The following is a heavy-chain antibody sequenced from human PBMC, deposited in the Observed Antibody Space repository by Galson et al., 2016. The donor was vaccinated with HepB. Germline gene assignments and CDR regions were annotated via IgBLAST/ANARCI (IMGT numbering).Heavy chain of an antibody. CDR2: IDPEEGET. CDR3: TTPPPLIVVGGTPNDY. J-gene: IGHJ4*02. V-gene: IGHV1-69-2*01. D-gene: IGHD3-22*01. Sequence: VKVSCKVSGYRFSDYSIHWVQQTPGKGLEWMGLIDPEEGETKYAEKFQGRVTISADMSTATAYIELSSLRSEDTAMYYCTTPPPLIVVGGTPNDYWGQGTLVTVSS. CDR1: GYRFSDYS.